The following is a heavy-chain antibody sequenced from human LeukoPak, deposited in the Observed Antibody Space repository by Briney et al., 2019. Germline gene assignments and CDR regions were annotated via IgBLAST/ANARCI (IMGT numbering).Heavy chain of an antibody. CDR2: INPNSGGT. D-gene: IGHD5-12*01. CDR3: AREAGWIDKTFDY. V-gene: IGHV1-2*02. CDR1: GYTFTDYY. Sequence: ASVKVSCKASGYTFTDYYMHWVRQAPGQGLEWMGWINPNSGGTNYAQTSQGRVTMTRDTSISTAFMELSRLRSDDTAVYYCAREAGWIDKTFDYWGRGTLVTVSS. J-gene: IGHJ4*02.